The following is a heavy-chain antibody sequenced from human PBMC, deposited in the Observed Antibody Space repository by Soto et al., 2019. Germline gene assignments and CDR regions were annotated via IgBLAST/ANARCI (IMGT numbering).Heavy chain of an antibody. J-gene: IGHJ4*02. CDR3: ATVFEH. Sequence: VPLVESGGGSVQPGGSRRLSCVASGITFSGFWMHWVRQVPGKGLEWVARVDSAGSGTSYADSVKGRFTVSRDNAKNTLSLQMDSLRVEDTAVYYCATVFEHWGQGITVTVSS. CDR2: VDSAGSGT. CDR1: GITFSGFW. V-gene: IGHV3-74*01.